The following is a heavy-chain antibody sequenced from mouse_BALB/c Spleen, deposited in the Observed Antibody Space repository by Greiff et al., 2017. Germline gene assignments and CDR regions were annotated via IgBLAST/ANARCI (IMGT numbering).Heavy chain of an antibody. CDR3: ARLANWDEGDY. CDR2: INPSTGYT. J-gene: IGHJ2*01. V-gene: IGHV1-7*01. D-gene: IGHD4-1*01. Sequence: VQLQQSGAELAKPGASVKMSCKASGYTFTSYWMHWVKQRPGQGLEWIGYINPSTGYTEYNQKFKDKATLTADKSSSTAYMQLSSLTSEDSAVYYCARLANWDEGDYWGQGTTLTVSS. CDR1: GYTFTSYW.